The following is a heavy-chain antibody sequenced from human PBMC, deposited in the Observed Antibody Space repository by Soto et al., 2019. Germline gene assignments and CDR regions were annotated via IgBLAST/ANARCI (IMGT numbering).Heavy chain of an antibody. J-gene: IGHJ4*02. CDR1: GFTFSDYY. D-gene: IGHD3-16*01. Sequence: GGSLRLSCAASGFTFSDYYMSWIRQAPGKGLEWVSLISATGGVTYYADSVKGRFTIPRDNSHNTLYLQVHSLTAEDTAVYYFAKDRRAGGNSAYYFDFWGQGAQVTVSS. CDR2: ISATGGVT. CDR3: AKDRRAGGNSAYYFDF. V-gene: IGHV3-23*01.